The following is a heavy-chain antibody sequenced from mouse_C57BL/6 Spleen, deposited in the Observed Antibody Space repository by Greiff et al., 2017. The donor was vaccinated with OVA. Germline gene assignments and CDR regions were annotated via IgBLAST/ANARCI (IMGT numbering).Heavy chain of an antibody. CDR1: GYTFTDYE. CDR2: IDPETGGT. J-gene: IGHJ4*01. D-gene: IGHD1-1*02. Sequence: QVQLKESGAELVRPGASVTLSCKASGYTFTDYEMHWVKQTPVHGLEWIGAIDPETGGTAYNQKFKGKAILTADKSSSTAYMELRSLTSEDSAVYYCTLTMKMDYWGQGTSVTVSS. CDR3: TLTMKMDY. V-gene: IGHV1-15*01.